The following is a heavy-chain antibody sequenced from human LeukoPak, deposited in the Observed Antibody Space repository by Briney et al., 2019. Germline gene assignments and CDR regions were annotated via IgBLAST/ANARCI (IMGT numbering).Heavy chain of an antibody. J-gene: IGHJ6*03. D-gene: IGHD5-18*01. CDR3: ARGVTDYYYYMDV. V-gene: IGHV4-59*12. Sequence: SETLSLTCTVSGGSISSYYWSWIRQPPGKGLEWIGYIYYSGSTNYNPSLKSRVTMSVDTSKNQFSLKLSSVTAADTAVYYCARGVTDYYYYMDVWGKGTTVTVSS. CDR2: IYYSGST. CDR1: GGSISSYY.